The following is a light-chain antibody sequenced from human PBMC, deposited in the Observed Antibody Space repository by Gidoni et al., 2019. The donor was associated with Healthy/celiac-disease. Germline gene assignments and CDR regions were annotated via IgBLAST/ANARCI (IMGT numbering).Light chain of an antibody. Sequence: EIVLTQSPATLSLSPGERATLSCRASQSVSNYLGWYQQKPGQAHRLLIYDASNRATGIPARFSGSGSGTDFTLTISSLEPEDFAVYYCQQRSNWPPLTFXGXTKVEIK. CDR2: DAS. CDR3: QQRSNWPPLT. V-gene: IGKV3-11*01. J-gene: IGKJ4*01. CDR1: QSVSNY.